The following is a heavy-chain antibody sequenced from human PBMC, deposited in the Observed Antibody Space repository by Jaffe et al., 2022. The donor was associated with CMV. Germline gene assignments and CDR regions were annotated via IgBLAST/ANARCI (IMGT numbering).Heavy chain of an antibody. CDR2: IWYDGSNK. CDR1: GFTFSSYG. D-gene: IGHD6-13*01. J-gene: IGHJ4*02. CDR3: ARRSSWLYYFDY. Sequence: QVQLVESGGGVVQPGRSLRLSCAASGFTFSSYGMHWVRQAPGKGLEWVAVIWYDGSNKYYADSVKGRFTISRDNSKNTLYLQMNSLRAEDTAVYYCARRSSWLYYFDYWGQGTLVTVSS. V-gene: IGHV3-33*01.